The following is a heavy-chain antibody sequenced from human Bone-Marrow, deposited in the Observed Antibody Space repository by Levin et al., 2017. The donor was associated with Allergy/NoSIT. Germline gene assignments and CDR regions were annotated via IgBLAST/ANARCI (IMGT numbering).Heavy chain of an antibody. V-gene: IGHV3-30*18. CDR2: ISDNGNNQ. Sequence: GESLKISCVASGYTFAIYGIHWVRQAPGKGLEWLTVISDNGNNQYYADSVRGRFTISKDNSKNTAYLQMNRLRGDDTAVYYCGKDLAGAIDSWGQGTLVTVSS. J-gene: IGHJ5*01. CDR3: GKDLAGAIDS. D-gene: IGHD1-26*01. CDR1: GYTFAIYG.